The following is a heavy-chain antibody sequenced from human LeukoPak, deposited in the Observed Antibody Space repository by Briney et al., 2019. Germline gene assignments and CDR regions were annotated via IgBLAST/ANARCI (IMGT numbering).Heavy chain of an antibody. J-gene: IGHJ3*02. Sequence: GASVKVSCKASGGTFSSYAISWVRQAPGQGLEWMGRIIPILGIANYAQKFQGRVTITADKSTSTAYMELSSLRSEDTAVYYCARATGPVRGNAFDIWGQGTMVTVSS. D-gene: IGHD3-10*01. CDR3: ARATGPVRGNAFDI. V-gene: IGHV1-69*04. CDR1: GGTFSSYA. CDR2: IIPILGIA.